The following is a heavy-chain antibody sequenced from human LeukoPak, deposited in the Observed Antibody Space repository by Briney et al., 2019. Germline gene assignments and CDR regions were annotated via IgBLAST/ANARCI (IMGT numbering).Heavy chain of an antibody. CDR3: ARVGDHDSSWYRWFDY. Sequence: PGGSLRLSCAASGFTFSSYAMSWVRQAPGKGLEWVANIKQDGSEKYYVDSVKGRFTISRDNAKDSVYLQMNSLRVEDTAVYYCARVGDHDSSWYRWFDYWGQGTLVTVSS. V-gene: IGHV3-7*01. J-gene: IGHJ4*02. CDR1: GFTFSSYA. D-gene: IGHD6-13*01. CDR2: IKQDGSEK.